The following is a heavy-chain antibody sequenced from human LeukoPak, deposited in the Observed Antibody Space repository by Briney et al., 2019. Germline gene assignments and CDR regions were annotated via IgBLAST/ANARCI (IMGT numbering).Heavy chain of an antibody. CDR1: GGSFSGYY. Sequence: PPETLSLTCAVYGGSFSGYYWSWIRQPPGKGLEWIGEINHSGSTNYNPSLKSRVTISVDTSKNQFSLKLSSVTAADTAVYYCAREVGKYYYYGMDVWGQGTTVTVSS. CDR2: INHSGST. V-gene: IGHV4-34*01. J-gene: IGHJ6*02. CDR3: AREVGKYYYYGMDV. D-gene: IGHD4-23*01.